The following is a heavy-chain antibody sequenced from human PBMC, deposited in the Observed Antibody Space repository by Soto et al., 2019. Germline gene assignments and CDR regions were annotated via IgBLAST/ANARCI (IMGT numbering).Heavy chain of an antibody. CDR3: ARTTGLSGHYYCVY. CDR2: IYYSGST. CDR1: GSSLISGGYY. V-gene: IGHV4-31*03. J-gene: IGHJ4*02. D-gene: IGHD4-17*01. Sequence: SSETLSLTCTVSGSSLISGGYYWSWIRQHPGKGLEWIGYIYYSGSTYYKPSLQSRVTISVDRSKNRFSLKLSSVTVAATPAPFRARTTGLSGHYYCVYWGQGTRVIFSS.